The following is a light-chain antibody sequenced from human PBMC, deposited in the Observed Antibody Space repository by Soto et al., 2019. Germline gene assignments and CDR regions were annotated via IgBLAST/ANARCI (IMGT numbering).Light chain of an antibody. CDR2: DAS. V-gene: IGKV3-11*01. J-gene: IGKJ1*01. CDR1: QSVNFY. Sequence: EVVLTQSPATLSLSPGERATLSCRASQSVNFYLAWYQQKRGQPPRLLIYDASNRATGIPARFSGSGSGTDFTLTISSLEPEDFAVYYCQQRTSWPRTFGQGTKVEI. CDR3: QQRTSWPRT.